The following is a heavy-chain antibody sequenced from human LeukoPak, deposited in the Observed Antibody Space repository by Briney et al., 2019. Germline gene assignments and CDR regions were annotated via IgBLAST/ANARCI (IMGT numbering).Heavy chain of an antibody. Sequence: GGSLRLSCAASGFTFNTYAMSWVRQAPGKGLEWVSYISSNGSPIFYADSVKGRFTISRDNAKNSLSLLMNSLRAEDTAVYYCARDGGSGILDWGQGTLVTVSS. CDR2: ISSNGSPI. V-gene: IGHV3-48*03. CDR3: ARDGGSGILD. J-gene: IGHJ4*02. CDR1: GFTFNTYA. D-gene: IGHD3-10*01.